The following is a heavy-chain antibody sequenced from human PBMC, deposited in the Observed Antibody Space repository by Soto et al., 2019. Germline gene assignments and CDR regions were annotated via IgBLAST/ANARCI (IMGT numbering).Heavy chain of an antibody. CDR3: AKDRVVVTGHFDY. Sequence: PGGSLRLSCAASGFTFSSYGMHWVRQAPGKGLEWVAVISYDGSNKYYADSVKGRFTISRDSSKNTLYLQMNSLRAEDTAVYYCAKDRVVVTGHFDYWGQGTLVTVSS. J-gene: IGHJ4*02. D-gene: IGHD3-22*01. CDR2: ISYDGSNK. CDR1: GFTFSSYG. V-gene: IGHV3-30*18.